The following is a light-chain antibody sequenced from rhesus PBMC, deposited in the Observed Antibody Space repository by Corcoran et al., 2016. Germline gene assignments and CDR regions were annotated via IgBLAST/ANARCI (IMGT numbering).Light chain of an antibody. CDR3: QKYSSSPPFT. V-gene: IGKV3-53*01. CDR2: GAS. Sequence: QVILTQAPATLSLSPGERATLSCRASQSVGSSLAWYQQKPGQAPRLLNYGASRRATRIPDRFSGRGSGTEFTLPISSLEPADFAVYYCQKYSSSPPFTFGPGTKLDIK. CDR1: QSVGSS. J-gene: IGKJ3*01.